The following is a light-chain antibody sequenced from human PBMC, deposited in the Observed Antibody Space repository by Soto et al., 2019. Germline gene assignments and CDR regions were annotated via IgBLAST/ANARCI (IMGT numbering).Light chain of an antibody. J-gene: IGKJ4*01. CDR1: QTVNNN. CDR3: QQYSNWPLT. Sequence: EIVMTQSPATLSVSPGERATLSCRASQTVNNNLAWYQQKPGQAPRLLIYGASARATGIPARFSGSGSGTEFTLTTSSLQSVDFAVYYCQQYSNWPLTFGGGTKVEIK. V-gene: IGKV3-15*01. CDR2: GAS.